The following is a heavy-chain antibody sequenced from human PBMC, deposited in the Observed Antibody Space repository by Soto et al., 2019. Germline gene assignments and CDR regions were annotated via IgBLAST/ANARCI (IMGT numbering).Heavy chain of an antibody. CDR2: IYWDDDK. CDR1: GFSLSTSGVG. J-gene: IGHJ1*01. D-gene: IGHD6-13*01. Sequence: QITLKESGPTLVKPTQTLTLTCTFSGFSLSTSGVGVGWIRQPPGKALEWLALIYWDDDKRYSPSLKSRLTNRKDTPKNQVVLTMTNMDPVDTATYYWAHRPPGQGSSSWYGYFQHWGQGTLVTVSS. V-gene: IGHV2-5*02. CDR3: AHRPPGQGSSSWYGYFQH.